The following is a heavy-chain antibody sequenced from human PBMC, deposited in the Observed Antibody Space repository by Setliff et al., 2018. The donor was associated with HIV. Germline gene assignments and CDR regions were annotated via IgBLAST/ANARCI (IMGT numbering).Heavy chain of an antibody. CDR1: DSGTYY. CDR3: ARAAAGNTGPFDL. Sequence: PSETLSLTCTVSDSGTYYWSWIRQPAGKGLEWIGRVSSGGDTNYNPSLKSRVTMSVDTSKNQFSLKLTAVTASDTAVYYCARAAAGNTGPFDLWGQGSPVTVSS. CDR2: VSSGGDT. V-gene: IGHV4-4*07. D-gene: IGHD4-17*01. J-gene: IGHJ4*02.